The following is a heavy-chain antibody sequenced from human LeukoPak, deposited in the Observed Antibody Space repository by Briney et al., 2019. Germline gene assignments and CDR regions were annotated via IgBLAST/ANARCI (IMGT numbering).Heavy chain of an antibody. D-gene: IGHD6-19*01. J-gene: IGHJ3*02. V-gene: IGHV7-4-1*02. Sequence: ASVKVSCKASGYTLTNYAMNWVRQAPGQGLEWMGWINTNTGNPTYAQGFTGRFVFSLDTSVSTAYLQISSLKAADTALYYCARVKRAVTSTGEAFDIWGLGTMVTVSS. CDR2: INTNTGNP. CDR3: ARVKRAVTSTGEAFDI. CDR1: GYTLTNYA.